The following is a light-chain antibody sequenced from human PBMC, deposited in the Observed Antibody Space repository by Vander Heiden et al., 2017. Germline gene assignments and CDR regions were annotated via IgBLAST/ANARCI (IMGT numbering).Light chain of an antibody. CDR2: DAS. CDR1: QSVSSY. Sequence: IVLTQSPATLPLSPEERATLSCRASQSVSSYLAWYQQKPGQAPRLLIYDASNRATGIPARFSGSGSGTDFTLTSSSLEPEDIAVYYCQQRSNWPRTFGQGTKLEIK. J-gene: IGKJ2*01. CDR3: QQRSNWPRT. V-gene: IGKV3-11*01.